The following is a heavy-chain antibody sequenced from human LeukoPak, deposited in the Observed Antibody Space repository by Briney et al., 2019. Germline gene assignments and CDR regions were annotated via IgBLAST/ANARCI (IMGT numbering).Heavy chain of an antibody. D-gene: IGHD6-13*01. V-gene: IGHV3-23*01. J-gene: IGHJ4*02. CDR1: GFTFSSYA. CDR2: INDSGGST. CDR3: TRGWSAPDY. Sequence: PGGSLRLSCAASGFTFSSYAMSWVRQAPGKGLEWVSAINDSGGSTYYADSVKGRFTISRDNSKNTLYLQMNSLRAEDTAVYYCTRGWSAPDYWGQGILVTVSS.